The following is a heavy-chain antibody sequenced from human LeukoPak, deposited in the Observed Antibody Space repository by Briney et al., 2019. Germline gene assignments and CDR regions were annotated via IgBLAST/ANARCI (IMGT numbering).Heavy chain of an antibody. V-gene: IGHV3-53*01. J-gene: IGHJ4*02. Sequence: GGSLRLSCAASGFTVSSNYMTWVRQAPGKGLEWVSVIHKNAITYYADTVKGRFTISRDNSKNMLYLQMNRLRAEDTAVYYCARDGSGYSVVWGQGTLVTVSS. D-gene: IGHD5-18*01. CDR3: ARDGSGYSVV. CDR2: IHKNAIT. CDR1: GFTVSSNY.